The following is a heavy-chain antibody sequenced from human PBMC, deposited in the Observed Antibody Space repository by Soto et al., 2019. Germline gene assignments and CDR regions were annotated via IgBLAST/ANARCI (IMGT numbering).Heavy chain of an antibody. CDR3: AKDPHEYSYGSSYYFDY. V-gene: IGHV3-23*01. CDR2: ISGSGGST. Sequence: GGSLRLSCAASGFTFSSYAMSWVRQAPGKGLEWVSAISGSGGSTYYADSVKGRFTISRDNSKNTLYLQMNSLRAEDTAVYYCAKDPHEYSYGSSYYFDYWGQGTLVTVSS. J-gene: IGHJ4*02. D-gene: IGHD5-18*01. CDR1: GFTFSSYA.